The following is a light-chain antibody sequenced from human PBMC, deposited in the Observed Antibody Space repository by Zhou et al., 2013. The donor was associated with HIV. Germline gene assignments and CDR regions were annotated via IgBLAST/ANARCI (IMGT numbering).Light chain of an antibody. J-gene: IGKJ3*01. Sequence: DIQMTQSPSSLSASVGDRVTITCRTSQSIGRYVNWYQFQPGKAPKLLIYSASSLQSGVPSRFSGSGSGTDFTLTISSLQPEDFATYYCQQANSFPFTFGPGTKVDVK. CDR1: QSIGRY. CDR3: QQANSFPFT. V-gene: IGKV1-12*01. CDR2: SAS.